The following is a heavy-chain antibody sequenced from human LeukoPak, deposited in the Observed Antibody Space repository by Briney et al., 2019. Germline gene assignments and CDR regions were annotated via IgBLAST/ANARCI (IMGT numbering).Heavy chain of an antibody. CDR1: GGSISSDNYS. Sequence: NPSETLSLTCAVSGGSISSDNYSWSWIRQPAGKGLEWIGRVYTSGSTNYNPSLKSRVTISVDTSKKQFSLKLSSVTAADTAVYYCAREKIGYYDGSGRGWFDPWGQGTLVTVSS. CDR3: AREKIGYYDGSGRGWFDP. J-gene: IGHJ5*02. V-gene: IGHV4-61*02. D-gene: IGHD3-22*01. CDR2: VYTSGST.